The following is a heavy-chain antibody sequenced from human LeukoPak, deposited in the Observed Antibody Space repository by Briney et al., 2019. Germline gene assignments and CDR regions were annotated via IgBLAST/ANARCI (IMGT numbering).Heavy chain of an antibody. J-gene: IGHJ4*02. Sequence: PSETLSLTCTVSGGSISSYYWSWIRQPPGKGLEWIGYIYYSGSTNYNPSLKSRVTISVDTSKNQFSLKLSSVTAADTAVYYCARGRSGYYMVYEYYFDYWGQGTLVTVSS. V-gene: IGHV4-59*12. CDR3: ARGRSGYYMVYEYYFDY. D-gene: IGHD3-3*01. CDR2: IYYSGST. CDR1: GGSISSYY.